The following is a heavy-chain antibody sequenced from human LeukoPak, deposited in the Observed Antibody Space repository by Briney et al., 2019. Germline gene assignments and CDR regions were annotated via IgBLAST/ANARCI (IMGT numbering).Heavy chain of an antibody. D-gene: IGHD4-17*01. CDR1: GFIFSNYW. CDR3: ATDTGHGYFES. V-gene: IGHV3-7*01. CDR2: IRQEGIKK. Sequence: AGGSLRLSCAASGFIFSNYWMSWLRQAPGKGLEWVANIRQEGIKKNYVDSVEGRFTISRDNAQNSVYLQKTSLRAEDTAVYYCATDTGHGYFESWGQGTLVTVSS. J-gene: IGHJ4*02.